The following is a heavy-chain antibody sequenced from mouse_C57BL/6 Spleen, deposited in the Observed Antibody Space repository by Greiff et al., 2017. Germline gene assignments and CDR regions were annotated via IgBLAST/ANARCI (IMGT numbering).Heavy chain of an antibody. CDR3: ARYGVGSYSGDIAY. J-gene: IGHJ4*01. D-gene: IGHD3-2*02. V-gene: IGHV1-7*01. CDR2: INPSSGYN. CDR1: GYTFTSYW. Sequence: VKLMESGAELAKPGASVKLSCKASGYTFTSYWMHWVKQRPGQGLAWIGYINPSSGYNKYNQKFKDKAKLTADKYSSTAYMHLSSLTYEDSAVYYCARYGVGSYSGDIAYWGQGTSVTVSS.